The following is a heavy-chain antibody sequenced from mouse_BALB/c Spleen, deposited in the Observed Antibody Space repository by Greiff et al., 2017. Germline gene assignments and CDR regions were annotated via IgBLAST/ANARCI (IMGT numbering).Heavy chain of an antibody. D-gene: IGHD2-4*01. J-gene: IGHJ3*01. Sequence: VKLQQSGAELVRPGTSVKVSCKASGYAFTNYLIEWVKQRPGQGLEWIGVINPGSGGTNYNEKFKGKATLTADKSSSTAYMQLSSLTSDDSAVYFCATMISPAWFAYWGQGTLVTVSA. V-gene: IGHV1-54*01. CDR2: INPGSGGT. CDR3: ATMISPAWFAY. CDR1: GYAFTNYL.